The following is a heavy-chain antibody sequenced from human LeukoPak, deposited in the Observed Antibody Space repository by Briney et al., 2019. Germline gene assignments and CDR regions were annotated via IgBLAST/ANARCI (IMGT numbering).Heavy chain of an antibody. V-gene: IGHV4-38-2*02. CDR1: SCSISSGYY. CDR3: ASMTGSDHYYFDY. D-gene: IGHD3-9*01. J-gene: IGHJ4*02. Sequence: SETLSLTCTVSSCSISSGYYWGWIRQPPGKGLEWIGSIYHSGSTYFNPSLKSRVTISVDTSKNQFSLKLSSVTAADTAVYYCASMTGSDHYYFDYWGQGSLVTVSP. CDR2: IYHSGST.